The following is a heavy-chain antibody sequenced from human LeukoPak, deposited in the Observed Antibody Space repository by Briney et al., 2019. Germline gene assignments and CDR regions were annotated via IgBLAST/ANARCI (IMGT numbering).Heavy chain of an antibody. CDR2: INQDGSEK. J-gene: IGHJ4*02. CDR3: VSRGCTANACFVSSFNCFDH. Sequence: GGSLRLSCSASGLTFSRYWLTWVRQAPRKGLEWVANINQDGSEKNYVDSVKGRFTISRDNAKSSLYLQMNSLRDEDTAVYHCVSRGCTANACFVSSFNCFDHWGQGSLVTVSS. V-gene: IGHV3-7*03. D-gene: IGHD2-8*02. CDR1: GLTFSRYW.